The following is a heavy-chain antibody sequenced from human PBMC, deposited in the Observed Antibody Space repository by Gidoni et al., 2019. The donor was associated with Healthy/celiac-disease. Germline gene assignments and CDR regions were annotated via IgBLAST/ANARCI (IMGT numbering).Heavy chain of an antibody. CDR2: IYYSGST. CDR3: ARRGGSGWYPEGMDV. J-gene: IGHJ6*02. D-gene: IGHD6-19*01. CDR1: RCPITSSRYY. V-gene: IGHV4-39*07. Sequence: QLQLQESGPGLVKPSETLSLPGPASRCPITSSRYYWGWIRQPPGKGLEWIGSIYYSGSTYYNPSLKSRVTISVDTSKNQFSLKLSSVTAADTAVYYCARRGGSGWYPEGMDVWGQGTTVTVSS.